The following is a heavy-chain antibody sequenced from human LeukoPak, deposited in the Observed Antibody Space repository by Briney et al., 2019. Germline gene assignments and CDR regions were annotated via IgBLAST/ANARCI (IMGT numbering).Heavy chain of an antibody. J-gene: IGHJ4*02. CDR3: ARSGAIAAAGTPY. V-gene: IGHV3-7*01. Sequence: GGSLRLSCAASGFTFSNYWMNWVRQAPGKGPEWVAIIKKDGSEKYYVDSVKGRFTISRDNAKNSLYLQMNSLRAEDTAVYYCARSGAIAAAGTPYWGQGTLVTVSS. D-gene: IGHD6-13*01. CDR1: GFTFSNYW. CDR2: IKKDGSEK.